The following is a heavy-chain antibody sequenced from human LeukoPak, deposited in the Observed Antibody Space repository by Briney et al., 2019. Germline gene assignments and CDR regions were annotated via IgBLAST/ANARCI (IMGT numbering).Heavy chain of an antibody. J-gene: IGHJ5*02. D-gene: IGHD2-2*01. CDR2: INPSGGST. Sequence: ASVKVSCKASGYTFTSYYMHWVRQAPGQGLEWMGIINPSGGSTSYAQKFQGRVTMTRDTSTSTVYMELSSLRSEDTAVYYCASQIARALVPAAIRRVHWFDPWGQGTLVTVSS. V-gene: IGHV1-46*01. CDR1: GYTFTSYY. CDR3: ASQIARALVPAAIRRVHWFDP.